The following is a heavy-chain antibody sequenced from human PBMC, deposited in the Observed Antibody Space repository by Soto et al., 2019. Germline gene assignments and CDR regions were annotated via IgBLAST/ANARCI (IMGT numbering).Heavy chain of an antibody. D-gene: IGHD6-19*01. CDR2: INPSGGST. CDR3: ARDSSASIAVAGFDY. J-gene: IGHJ4*02. V-gene: IGHV1-46*01. CDR1: GYNFTSHY. Sequence: ASVKVSCKASGYNFTSHYMQWVRQAPGQGLEWMGIINPSGGSTSYAQKFQGRVTMTRDTSTSTVYMELSSLRSEDTAVYYCARDSSASIAVAGFDYWGQGTLVTVSS.